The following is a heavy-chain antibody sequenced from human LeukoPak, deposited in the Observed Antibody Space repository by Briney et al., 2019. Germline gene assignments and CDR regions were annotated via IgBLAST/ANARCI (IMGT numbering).Heavy chain of an antibody. Sequence: PSETLSLTCTVSGGSISSSSYYWGWIRQPPGKGLEWIGSIYYSGSTYYNPSLKSRVTISVDTSKNQFSLKLSSVTAADTAVYYCAREYYGSGSYRLVDYYYMDVWGKGTTVTVSS. CDR3: AREYYGSGSYRLVDYYYMDV. CDR2: IYYSGST. D-gene: IGHD3-10*01. V-gene: IGHV4-39*07. J-gene: IGHJ6*03. CDR1: GGSISSSSYY.